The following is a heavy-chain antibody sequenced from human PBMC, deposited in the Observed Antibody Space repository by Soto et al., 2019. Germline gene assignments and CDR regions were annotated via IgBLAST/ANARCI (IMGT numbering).Heavy chain of an antibody. CDR2: IYYSGST. V-gene: IGHV4-31*03. CDR3: ARLESVTRSLGYFDY. J-gene: IGHJ4*02. CDR1: GGSIRRSDYY. D-gene: IGHD7-27*01. Sequence: QLQLQESGPGLVKPSQTLSLTCTVSGGSIRRSDYYWSWVRELPGRGLEWIAYIYYSGSTFYNPSPMSRIAISVDTCRNQFSLSLTSVTAADTAVYYCARLESVTRSLGYFDYWGQGIRVTVTS.